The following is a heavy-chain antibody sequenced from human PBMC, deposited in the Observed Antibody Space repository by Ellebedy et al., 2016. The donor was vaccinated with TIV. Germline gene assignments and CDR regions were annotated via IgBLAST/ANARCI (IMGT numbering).Heavy chain of an antibody. CDR2: IKQDGSEK. J-gene: IGHJ6*03. D-gene: IGHD1-26*01. V-gene: IGHV3-7*01. CDR3: ARENSDSGSYYYYYYYMDV. Sequence: GESLKISXAASGFTFSSYWMSWVRQAPGKGLEWVANIKQDGSEKYYVDSVKGRFTISRDNAKNSLYLQMNSLRAEDTAVYYCARENSDSGSYYYYYYYMDVWGKGTTVTVSS. CDR1: GFTFSSYW.